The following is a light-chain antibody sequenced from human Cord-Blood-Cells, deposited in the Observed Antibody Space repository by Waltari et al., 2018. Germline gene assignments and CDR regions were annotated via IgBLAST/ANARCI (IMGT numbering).Light chain of an antibody. J-gene: IGKJ3*01. CDR1: QSVLYSSNNKNY. CDR3: QQYYSTPFT. Sequence: DIVMTQYPDSLAVSLGERATLNCKSSQSVLYSSNNKNYLAWYQQKPGQPPKLLIYWASTRESGVPDRFSGSGSGTDFTLTISSLQAEDVAVYYCQQYYSTPFTFGPGTKVDIK. V-gene: IGKV4-1*01. CDR2: WAS.